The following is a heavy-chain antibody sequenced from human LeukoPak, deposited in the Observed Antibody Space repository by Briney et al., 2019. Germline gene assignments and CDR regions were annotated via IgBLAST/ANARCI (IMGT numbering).Heavy chain of an antibody. J-gene: IGHJ4*02. CDR2: INSDGSRI. Sequence: PGGSLRLSCAVSGFTMSDDWMHWVRQAPGKGLVWVSRINSDGSRIIYADSVKGRFTISRDNAKNTVYLQMNSLRADDTAVYFCARAPQIGFSGFDKNYWGQGTLVTVSS. CDR1: GFTMSDDW. CDR3: ARAPQIGFSGFDKNY. V-gene: IGHV3-74*01. D-gene: IGHD5-12*01.